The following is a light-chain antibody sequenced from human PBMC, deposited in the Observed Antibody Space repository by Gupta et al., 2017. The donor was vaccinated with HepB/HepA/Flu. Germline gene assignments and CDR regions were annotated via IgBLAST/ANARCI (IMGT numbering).Light chain of an antibody. CDR1: QSVSSY. Sequence: EIVLTQSPATLSLSPGERATLSCRASQSVSSYLAWYQQKPGQAPRLLIYDASNRATGIPARFSGSASGTDFPLTISSLEPEDFAVYYCQQSSNWITFGQGTRLEIK. CDR3: QQSSNWIT. CDR2: DAS. J-gene: IGKJ5*01. V-gene: IGKV3-11*01.